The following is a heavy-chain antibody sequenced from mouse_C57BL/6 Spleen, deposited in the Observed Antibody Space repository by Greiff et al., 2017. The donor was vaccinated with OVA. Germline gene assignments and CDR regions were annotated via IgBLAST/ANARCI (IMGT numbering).Heavy chain of an antibody. CDR1: GYTFTDYD. Sequence: QVQLQQSGAELVRPGASVTLSCKASGYTFTDYDMPWVKQTPVHGLEWIGAINPETGGTAYNQKFKGKALLTADKSSSTAYMELRSLKYEDSAVYYCKKRPGAMDYWGKGTSVTVSS. V-gene: IGHV1-15*01. CDR2: INPETGGT. CDR3: KKRPGAMDY. J-gene: IGHJ4*01.